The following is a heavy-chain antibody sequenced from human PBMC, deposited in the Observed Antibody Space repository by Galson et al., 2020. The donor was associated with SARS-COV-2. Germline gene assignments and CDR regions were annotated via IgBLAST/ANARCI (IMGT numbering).Heavy chain of an antibody. Sequence: GGSLRLSCAASGFRFSTSAMHWVRQAPGKGLEWVSTITATGDTTFYTDSVRGRFTIARDNSKNTLFLRISSLRPEDTAVYYCAKEDSVIIPGSLGAYYFYGMDVWGQGTTVTVSS. CDR3: AKEDSVIIPGSLGAYYFYGMDV. CDR2: ITATGDTT. CDR1: GFRFSTSA. D-gene: IGHD2-21*01. V-gene: IGHV3-23*01. J-gene: IGHJ6*02.